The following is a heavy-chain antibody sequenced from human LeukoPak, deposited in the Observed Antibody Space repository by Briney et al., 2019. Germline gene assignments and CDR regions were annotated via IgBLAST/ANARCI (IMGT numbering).Heavy chain of an antibody. CDR1: GGSLGTYF. CDR2: ISTRGTT. V-gene: IGHV4-59*08. D-gene: IGHD2-8*01. J-gene: IGHJ4*02. CDR3: AKQIGVA. Sequence: SETLSLTCTVSGGSLGTYFWSWFRQSPGKGLEWIGYISTRGTTSYHPSLRSRVSISVDPSKNQFSLKLTSLTAADTAFYYCAKQIGVAWGQGILDTVSS.